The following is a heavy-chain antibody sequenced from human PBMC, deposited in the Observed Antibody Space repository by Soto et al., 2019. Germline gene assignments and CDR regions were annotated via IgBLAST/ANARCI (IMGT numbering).Heavy chain of an antibody. D-gene: IGHD3-10*01. Sequence: QVQLQESGPGLVKPSQTLSLTCTVSGGSISSGGYYWSWIRQHPGKGLEWIGYMYYSGSTYYNPSLKSRITISADTSKKKFSLKLSSVTAADTAVYYCARGVTMVRGVGLFYFDYWGQGTLVTVSS. V-gene: IGHV4-31*03. CDR3: ARGVTMVRGVGLFYFDY. J-gene: IGHJ4*02. CDR2: MYYSGST. CDR1: GGSISSGGYY.